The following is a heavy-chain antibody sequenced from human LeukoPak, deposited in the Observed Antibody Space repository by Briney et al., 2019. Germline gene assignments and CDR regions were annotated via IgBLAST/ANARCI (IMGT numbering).Heavy chain of an antibody. CDR1: GGSFSGYY. J-gene: IGHJ2*01. CDR2: ISHSGST. Sequence: SETLSLTCAVSGGSFSGYYWSWIRQPPGKGLEWIGEISHSGSTNYSPSLRSRVTISVDTSKNQFSLNLSSVTAADTAVYYCARALVRATMVWYFDLWGRGTLVTVSS. D-gene: IGHD5-12*01. V-gene: IGHV4-34*01. CDR3: ARALVRATMVWYFDL.